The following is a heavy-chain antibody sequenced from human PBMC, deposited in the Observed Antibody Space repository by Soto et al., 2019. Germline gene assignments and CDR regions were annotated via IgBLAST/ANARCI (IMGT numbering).Heavy chain of an antibody. V-gene: IGHV1-69*06. J-gene: IGHJ5*01. CDR1: GDTFNNNA. CDR2: IVPIFGTT. CDR3: ATVVVTVTTLGWFDS. Sequence: QVQLVQSGTEVKKPGSSVKVSCRASGDTFNNNAITWMRQTPGRGLEWLGEIVPIFGTTNYPQEFQGRVTITADTSTSTAYMELSRLISEDTAIYYCATVVVTVTTLGWFDSWGQGTLVTVSS. D-gene: IGHD4-17*01.